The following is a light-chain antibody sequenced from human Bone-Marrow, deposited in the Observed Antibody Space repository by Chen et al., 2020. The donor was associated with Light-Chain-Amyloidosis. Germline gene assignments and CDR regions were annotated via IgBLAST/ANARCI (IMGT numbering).Light chain of an antibody. CDR2: KAS. CDR1: QSISNK. CDR3: QLYNSYSRT. J-gene: IGKJ4*01. Sequence: DIQMTQSPSSLSASVGDTVIITCRASQSISNKLAWYQQKPGKAPNLLIYKASSLESGVPSRFSGSGSGTEFTLTISSLQPDDFATYYCQLYNSYSRTFGGGTTVE. V-gene: IGKV1-5*03.